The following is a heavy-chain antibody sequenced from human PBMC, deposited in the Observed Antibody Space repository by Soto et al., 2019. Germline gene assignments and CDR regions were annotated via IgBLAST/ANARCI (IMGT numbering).Heavy chain of an antibody. CDR3: AKDQVAVADPFDY. CDR1: GFTFSSYA. D-gene: IGHD6-19*01. Sequence: EVQLLESGGGLVQPGGSLRLSCAASGFTFSSYAMSWVRQAPGKGLEWVSAISGSGGSTYYADSVKGRFTISRDNAKNTLYLQMNSLRSEDTAVYYCAKDQVAVADPFDYWGQGTLVTVSS. J-gene: IGHJ4*02. V-gene: IGHV3-23*01. CDR2: ISGSGGST.